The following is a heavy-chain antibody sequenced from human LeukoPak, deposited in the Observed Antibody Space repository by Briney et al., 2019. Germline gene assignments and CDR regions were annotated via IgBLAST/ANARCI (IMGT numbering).Heavy chain of an antibody. CDR3: ARTSGELLIDY. CDR1: GGSISSSSYY. V-gene: IGHV4-39*01. Sequence: NPSETLSLTCTVSGGSISSSSYYWGWIRQPPGKGLEWIGSIYYSGSTYYSPSLKSRVTMSVDTSKNQFSLKLSSVTAADTAVYYCARTSGELLIDYWGQGTLVTVSS. CDR2: IYYSGST. J-gene: IGHJ4*02. D-gene: IGHD1-26*01.